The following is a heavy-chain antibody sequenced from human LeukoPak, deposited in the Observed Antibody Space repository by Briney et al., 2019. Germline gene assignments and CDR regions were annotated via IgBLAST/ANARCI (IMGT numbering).Heavy chain of an antibody. D-gene: IGHD3-9*01. Sequence: PGGSLRLSCAASGFTFSSYSMNWVHQAPGKGLEWVSSISSSSSYIYYADSVKGRFTISRDNAKNSLYLQMNSLRAEDTAVYYCARDDILTGPFDYWGQGTLVTVSS. CDR1: GFTFSSYS. CDR2: ISSSSSYI. J-gene: IGHJ4*02. V-gene: IGHV3-21*01. CDR3: ARDDILTGPFDY.